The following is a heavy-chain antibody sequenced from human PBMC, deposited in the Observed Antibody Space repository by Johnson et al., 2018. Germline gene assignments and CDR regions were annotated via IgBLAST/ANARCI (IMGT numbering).Heavy chain of an antibody. CDR1: GFTFGEYA. J-gene: IGHJ6*03. D-gene: IGHD2/OR15-2a*01. Sequence: VQLVESGGLVVQPGGSLRLSCVTSGFTFGEYAMHWVRQAPGKGLEWVSLVSWDGSTTYYADSVQGRFNISRDNSKNSLDLQMNGLRTEDTSLYYCARGDFPKSDFFYNYYYMGVWGKGTTVTVSS. CDR3: ARGDFPKSDFFYNYYYMGV. CDR2: VSWDGSTT. V-gene: IGHV3-43*01.